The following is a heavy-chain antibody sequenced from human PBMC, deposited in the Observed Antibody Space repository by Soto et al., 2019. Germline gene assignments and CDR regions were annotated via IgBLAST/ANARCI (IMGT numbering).Heavy chain of an antibody. D-gene: IGHD3-3*01. CDR1: GYTFTSYG. J-gene: IGHJ6*02. CDR3: ARDLEYDFWSGYYFSGYYYYGMDV. CDR2: ISAYNGNT. V-gene: IGHV1-18*01. Sequence: ASVKVSYKASGYTFTSYGISWVRQAPGQGLEWMGWISAYNGNTNYAQKLQGRVTMTTDTSTSTAYMELRSLRSDDTAVYYCARDLEYDFWSGYYFSGYYYYGMDVWGQGTTVIVSS.